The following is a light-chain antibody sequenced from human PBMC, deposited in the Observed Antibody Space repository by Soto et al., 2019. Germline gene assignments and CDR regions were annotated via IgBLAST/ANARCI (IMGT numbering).Light chain of an antibody. CDR3: QQSDRIPIT. CDR2: STS. V-gene: IGKV1-39*01. J-gene: IGKJ5*01. Sequence: DIQMTQSPSSLSASVGDRVTITCRASLNINSDLNWYQQKPGKAPKLLIYSTSSLRSGVPSRFSGSGSGTDFNLTIGTLQPQDFATYYCQQSDRIPITFGRATRLDIK. CDR1: LNINSD.